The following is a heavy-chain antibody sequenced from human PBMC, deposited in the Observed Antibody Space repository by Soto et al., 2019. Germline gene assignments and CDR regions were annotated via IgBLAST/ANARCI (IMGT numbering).Heavy chain of an antibody. CDR3: ARGRPRIAVAGTHDY. CDR1: GYTFTSYA. J-gene: IGHJ4*02. Sequence: ASVKVSCKASGYTFTSYAMRWVRQAPGQRLEWMGWINAGNGNTKYSQKFQGRVTITRDTSASTAYMELSSLRSEDTAVYYCARGRPRIAVAGTHDYCGQRTFVTV. CDR2: INAGNGNT. D-gene: IGHD6-19*01. V-gene: IGHV1-3*01.